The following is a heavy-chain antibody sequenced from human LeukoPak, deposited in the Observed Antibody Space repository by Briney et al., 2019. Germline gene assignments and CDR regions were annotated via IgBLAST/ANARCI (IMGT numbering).Heavy chain of an antibody. CDR3: ARCSSGWPRHWFDP. D-gene: IGHD6-19*01. J-gene: IGHJ5*02. V-gene: IGHV1-69*15. Sequence: SSVTVSYKPSVCTFISYAISWVRRAPGQGLEWMGRIIPIFGAANYAQKFQGRVTITADESTSTAYMELSSLRSEDTAVYYCARCSSGWPRHWFDPWGQGTLVTVSS. CDR2: IIPIFGAA. CDR1: VCTFISYA.